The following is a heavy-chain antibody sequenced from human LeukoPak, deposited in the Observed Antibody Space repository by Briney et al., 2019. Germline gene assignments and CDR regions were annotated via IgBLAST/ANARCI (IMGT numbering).Heavy chain of an antibody. D-gene: IGHD6-19*01. Sequence: GGSLRLSCAASGFIFNTYGMHWVRQAPGKGLEWVSAISGSGDNTYHADSVKGRFSISRDNSKNTLYLQMNNLRAEDTAVYYCAKDKGYSSGWYLLDPWGQGTLVTVSS. CDR3: AKDKGYSSGWYLLDP. J-gene: IGHJ5*02. CDR2: ISGSGDNT. CDR1: GFIFNTYG. V-gene: IGHV3-23*01.